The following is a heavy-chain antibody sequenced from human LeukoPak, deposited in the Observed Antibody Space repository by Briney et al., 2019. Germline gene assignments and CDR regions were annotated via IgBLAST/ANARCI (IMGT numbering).Heavy chain of an antibody. CDR1: GFTFSNYW. D-gene: IGHD2-15*01. CDR2: IKEDGSDK. Sequence: GGSLRLSCAASGFTFSNYWMSWVRQAPGKGLEWVANIKEDGSDKNYVDSVKGRFTISRDNAKNSLYLQMSSLRAEDTAVYFCARGGGRSEYWGQGNLVTVSS. J-gene: IGHJ4*02. CDR3: ARGGGRSEY. V-gene: IGHV3-7*01.